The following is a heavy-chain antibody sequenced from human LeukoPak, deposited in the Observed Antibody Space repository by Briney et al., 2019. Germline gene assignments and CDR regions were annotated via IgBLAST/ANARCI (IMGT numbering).Heavy chain of an antibody. V-gene: IGHV3-48*03. D-gene: IGHD6-13*01. J-gene: IGHJ3*02. CDR1: GFTFSSYE. Sequence: GGSLRLSCAASGFTFSSYEMNRVRQAPGKGLEWVSYISSSGSTIYYADSVKGRFTISRDNAKNSLYLQMNSLRAEDTAVYYCARDSGLIAAAGIYAFDIWGQGTMVTVSS. CDR2: ISSSGSTI. CDR3: ARDSGLIAAAGIYAFDI.